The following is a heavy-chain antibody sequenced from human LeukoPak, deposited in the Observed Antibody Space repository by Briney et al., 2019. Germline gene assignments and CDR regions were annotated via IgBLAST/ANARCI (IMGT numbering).Heavy chain of an antibody. CDR3: ARDSTYSSSWYSRSVAGNSPPFDY. D-gene: IGHD6-13*01. J-gene: IGHJ4*02. V-gene: IGHV3-20*04. Sequence: RAGGSLRLSCAASGFTFDDYGMSWVRQAPGKGLEWVSGINWNGGSTGYADSVKGRFTISRDNAKNSLYLQMNSLRAEDTALYYCARDSTYSSSWYSRSVAGNSPPFDYWGQGTLVTVSS. CDR2: INWNGGST. CDR1: GFTFDDYG.